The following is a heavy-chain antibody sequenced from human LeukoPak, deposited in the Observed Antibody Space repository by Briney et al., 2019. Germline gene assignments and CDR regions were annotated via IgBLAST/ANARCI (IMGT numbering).Heavy chain of an antibody. Sequence: GGSLRLSCAASGFTFSDYYMGWIRQAPGKGLEWVSYISSSGSTIYYADSVKGRFTISRDNAKNSLYLQMNSLRAEDTAVYYCARDYYYDSSGYYYYFDYWGQGTLVTVSS. CDR2: ISSSGSTI. CDR3: ARDYYYDSSGYYYYFDY. CDR1: GFTFSDYY. D-gene: IGHD3-22*01. J-gene: IGHJ4*02. V-gene: IGHV3-11*01.